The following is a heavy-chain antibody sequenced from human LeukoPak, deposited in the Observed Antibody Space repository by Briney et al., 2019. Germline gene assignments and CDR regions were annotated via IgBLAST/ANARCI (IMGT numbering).Heavy chain of an antibody. J-gene: IGHJ3*02. D-gene: IGHD3-16*01. Sequence: SETLSLTCTVSGGSISSYYWSWIRQPPGKGLEWIGYIYYSGSTNYNPSLKSRVTISVDTSKNQFSLKLSSVTAADTAVYYCARHNYDYVWGGNDAFDIWGRGTMVTVSS. V-gene: IGHV4-59*01. CDR2: IYYSGST. CDR3: ARHNYDYVWGGNDAFDI. CDR1: GGSISSYY.